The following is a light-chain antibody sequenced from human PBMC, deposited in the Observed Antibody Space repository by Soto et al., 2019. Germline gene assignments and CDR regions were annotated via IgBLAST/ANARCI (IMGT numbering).Light chain of an antibody. CDR1: QAIGGR. J-gene: IGKJ1*01. V-gene: IGKV1-12*01. CDR3: LQVYSFPRT. CDR2: AAS. Sequence: DIQMTQSPSSVSASVGDRITITCRASQAIGGRVAWFQQKPGKAPQYLIQAASILQSGVPSRFSGSGSGTEFILTINNLQPEDFASYFCLQVYSFPRTFGLWTKVEI.